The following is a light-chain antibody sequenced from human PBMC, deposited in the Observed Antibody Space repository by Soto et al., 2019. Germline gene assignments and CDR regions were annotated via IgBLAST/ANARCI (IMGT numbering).Light chain of an antibody. J-gene: IGKJ3*01. Sequence: EIVLTQSPGILSLSPGERATLSCRASQSVRNTYLAWYQQRPGQAPRLLIYSTSTRATGIPDGFSGSGSGTEFTLNITRLEPEDFAVYYCQQYCDFLFSFGPGTKWDI. V-gene: IGKV3-20*01. CDR1: QSVRNTY. CDR2: STS. CDR3: QQYCDFLFS.